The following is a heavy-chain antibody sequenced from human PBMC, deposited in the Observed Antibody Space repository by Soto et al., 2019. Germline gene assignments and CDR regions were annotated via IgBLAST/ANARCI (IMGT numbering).Heavy chain of an antibody. J-gene: IGHJ4*02. CDR3: ARAWFGDFVYYFDY. Sequence: XVKVSCKASGGTFSSYTISWVRQAPGQGLEWMGRIIPILGIANYAQKFQGRVTITADKSTSTAYMELSSLRSEDTAVYYCARAWFGDFVYYFDYWGQGTLVTVSS. CDR2: IIPILGIA. CDR1: GGTFSSYT. V-gene: IGHV1-69*02. D-gene: IGHD3-10*01.